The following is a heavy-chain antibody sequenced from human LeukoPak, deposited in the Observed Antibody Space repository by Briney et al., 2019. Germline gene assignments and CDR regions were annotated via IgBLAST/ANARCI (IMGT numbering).Heavy chain of an antibody. CDR2: INWNGGSK. CDR3: ARMAGAGYYFYMDV. CDR1: GFTFRDSY. V-gene: IGHV3-20*04. Sequence: PGGSLRLSCATSGFTFRDSYMTWIRQAPGKGLEWVCGINWNGGSKGYADSVKGRFTISRDNAKNSLFLQMNSLRVEDTALYYCARMAGAGYYFYMDVWGKGTTVSVSS. D-gene: IGHD6-19*01. J-gene: IGHJ6*03.